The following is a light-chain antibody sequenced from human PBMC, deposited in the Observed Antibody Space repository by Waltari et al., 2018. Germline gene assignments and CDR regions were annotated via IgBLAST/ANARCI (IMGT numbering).Light chain of an antibody. CDR3: QQRSNWPLT. Sequence: DTVLTQSPDTLSLSPGERATLSFRASQSVSNYLAWYQQKPGQAPRLLIYGASNRATGIPARFSGSGSGTDFTLTISSLEPEDFAVYYCQQRSNWPLTFGGGTKVEIK. V-gene: IGKV3-11*01. CDR2: GAS. J-gene: IGKJ4*01. CDR1: QSVSNY.